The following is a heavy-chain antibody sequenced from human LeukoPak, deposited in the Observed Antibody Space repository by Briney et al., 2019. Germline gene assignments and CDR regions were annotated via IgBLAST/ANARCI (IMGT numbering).Heavy chain of an antibody. V-gene: IGHV3-30*02. CDR1: GFTFSSYG. D-gene: IGHD6-13*01. J-gene: IGHJ5*02. Sequence: PGGPLRFSCAASGFTFSSYGMHWVRQAPGKGPERVAFIRYDGSNKYYADSVKGRFTISRDNSKNTLYLQMNSLRAEDTAVYYCAKVSRYPYSSSPNWFDPWGQGTLVSVSS. CDR3: AKVSRYPYSSSPNWFDP. CDR2: IRYDGSNK.